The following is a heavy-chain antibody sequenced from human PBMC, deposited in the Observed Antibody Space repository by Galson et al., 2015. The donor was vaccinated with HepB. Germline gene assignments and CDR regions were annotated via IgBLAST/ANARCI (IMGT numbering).Heavy chain of an antibody. V-gene: IGHV3-48*01. D-gene: IGHD2-2*01. Sequence: SLRLSCAASGFTFGSYSMNWVRQAPGKGLEWVSYISSSSSTIYYADSVKGRFTISRDNAKNSLYLQMNSLRAEDTAVYYCARETYCSSTSCYGAYFDYWGQGTLVTVSS. CDR1: GFTFGSYS. CDR2: ISSSSSTI. CDR3: ARETYCSSTSCYGAYFDY. J-gene: IGHJ4*02.